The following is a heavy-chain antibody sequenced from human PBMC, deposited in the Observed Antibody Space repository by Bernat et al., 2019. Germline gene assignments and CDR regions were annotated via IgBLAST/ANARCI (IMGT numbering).Heavy chain of an antibody. CDR1: GFTFSSYG. CDR2: IRYDGSNK. Sequence: QVQLVESGGGVVQPGGSLRLSCAASGFTFSSYGMHWVRQAPGKGLEWVAFIRYDGSNKYYADSVKGRFTISRDNSKNTLYLQMNGLRAEDTAVYYCAKRRAVAGTYYFDYWGQGTLVTVSS. J-gene: IGHJ4*02. V-gene: IGHV3-30*02. CDR3: AKRRAVAGTYYFDY. D-gene: IGHD6-19*01.